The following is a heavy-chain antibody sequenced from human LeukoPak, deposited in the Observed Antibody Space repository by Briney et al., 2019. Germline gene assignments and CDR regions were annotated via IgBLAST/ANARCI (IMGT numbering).Heavy chain of an antibody. D-gene: IGHD3-22*01. J-gene: IGHJ2*01. CDR3: ARGQTYQYDGYGHLDL. Sequence: GGSLRLSCAASGFPFSYYTMNWVRQTPGKGLEWVSSISSSSSYIYYADSVKGRFTISRDNANNSLSLHMNSLRAEDTAVYYCARGQTYQYDGYGHLDLWGRGTLVTASS. CDR1: GFPFSYYT. CDR2: ISSSSSYI. V-gene: IGHV3-21*01.